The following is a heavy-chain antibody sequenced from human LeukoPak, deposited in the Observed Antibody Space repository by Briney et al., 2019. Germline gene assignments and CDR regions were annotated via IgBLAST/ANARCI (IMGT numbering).Heavy chain of an antibody. D-gene: IGHD3-22*01. Sequence: GASVKVSCKASGYTFTGYYMHWVRQAPGQGLEWMGWINPNSGGTNYAQKFQGRVTMTRDTSISTAYMELSRLRSDDTAVYYCARGIHYYGSSGMADPWGQGTLVTVSS. V-gene: IGHV1-2*02. J-gene: IGHJ5*02. CDR1: GYTFTGYY. CDR3: ARGIHYYGSSGMADP. CDR2: INPNSGGT.